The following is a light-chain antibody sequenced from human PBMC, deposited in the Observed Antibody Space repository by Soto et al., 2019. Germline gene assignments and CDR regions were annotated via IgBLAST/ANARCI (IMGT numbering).Light chain of an antibody. Sequence: DIVLTQSPLSLTVTPGEPASISCTSSESLLHRNGYTLLDWYLQKPGQSPQILIYLVSRRAAGVPDRFSCGRSATDFTLTISRVEADDVGVDYCMQGLQTPRPFGQGTKVEIK. V-gene: IGKV2-28*01. CDR3: MQGLQTPRP. J-gene: IGKJ1*01. CDR2: LVS. CDR1: ESLLHRNGYTL.